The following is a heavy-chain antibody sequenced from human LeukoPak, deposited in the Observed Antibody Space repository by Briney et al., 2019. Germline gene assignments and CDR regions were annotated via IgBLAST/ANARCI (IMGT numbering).Heavy chain of an antibody. D-gene: IGHD2-8*02. V-gene: IGHV3-53*01. CDR3: ATTGGYWTGIFDR. Sequence: GGSLRLSCAASGFTVTTNYMTWVRQAPGKGLEWVSCIHGDGRTYYADSVKGRLTISRDSSKNTLYLQMNSLRAEDTAVYYCATTGGYWTGIFDRWGQGTLVTVSS. J-gene: IGHJ4*02. CDR1: GFTVTTNY. CDR2: IHGDGRT.